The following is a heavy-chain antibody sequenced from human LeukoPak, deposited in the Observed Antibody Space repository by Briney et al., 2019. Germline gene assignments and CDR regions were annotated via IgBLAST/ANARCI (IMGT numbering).Heavy chain of an antibody. D-gene: IGHD2-2*01. J-gene: IGHJ4*02. CDR1: GYNFNTYW. CDR2: IYPDDSDT. V-gene: IGHV5-51*01. Sequence: GDSLQISCKGSGYNFNTYWIAWVRQMPGKGLEWMGVIYPDDSDTRYSPAFQGRVTISVDKSISTAYLQWSSLKTSDTAMYYCARRGSSSWYGDFDFWGQGALVSVSS. CDR3: ARRGSSSWYGDFDF.